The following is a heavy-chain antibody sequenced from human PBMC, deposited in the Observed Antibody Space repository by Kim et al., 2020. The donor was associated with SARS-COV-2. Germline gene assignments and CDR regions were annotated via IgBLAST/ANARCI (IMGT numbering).Heavy chain of an antibody. J-gene: IGHJ6*02. V-gene: IGHV3-33*06. D-gene: IGHD3-10*01. CDR1: GFNFKTYD. CDR2: IWYDGSNK. CDR3: AKTLYGSGSFYYYGMDV. Sequence: GGSLRLSCAASGFNFKTYDMHWVRQAPGKGLEWVAVIWYDGSNKDYGDSVRGRFTISRDNSKNTLYLQMNSLRAEDTAVYYCAKTLYGSGSFYYYGMDVWGQGTTVTVSS.